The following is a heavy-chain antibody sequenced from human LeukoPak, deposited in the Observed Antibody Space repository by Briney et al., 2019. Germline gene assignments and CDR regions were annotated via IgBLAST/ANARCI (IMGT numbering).Heavy chain of an antibody. J-gene: IGHJ4*02. D-gene: IGHD5-24*01. V-gene: IGHV3-48*01. Sequence: LGGSLRLSCAASGFGFSDYSMNWVRQAPGKGLEWISYVGIDSGNTNYADSVKGRFTISGDKAKNSLYLQMNSLRVEDTAVYYCARDYKYAFDNWGQGTLVTVSS. CDR1: GFGFSDYS. CDR3: ARDYKYAFDN. CDR2: VGIDSGNT.